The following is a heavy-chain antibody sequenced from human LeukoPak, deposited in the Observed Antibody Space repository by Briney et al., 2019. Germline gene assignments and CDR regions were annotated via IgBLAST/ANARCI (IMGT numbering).Heavy chain of an antibody. D-gene: IGHD6-19*01. Sequence: ASVKVSCKASGYTFTSYYMHWVRQAPGQGLEWMGIINPSGGSTSYAQKFQGRVTMTRDTSTSTDYMELSSLRSEDTAVYYCARDFGIAVALNWFDPWGQGTLVTVSS. CDR1: GYTFTSYY. CDR2: INPSGGST. V-gene: IGHV1-46*01. CDR3: ARDFGIAVALNWFDP. J-gene: IGHJ5*02.